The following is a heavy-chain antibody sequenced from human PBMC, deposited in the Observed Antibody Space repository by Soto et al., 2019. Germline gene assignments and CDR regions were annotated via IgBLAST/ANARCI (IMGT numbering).Heavy chain of an antibody. D-gene: IGHD2-2*01. CDR1: GGSISSGGYY. CDR3: ARDFRGVPATSYYFDY. J-gene: IGHJ4*02. V-gene: IGHV4-31*03. Sequence: SETLSLTCTVSGGSISSGGYYWSWIRQHPGKGLEWIGYIYYSGSTYYNPSLKSRVTISVDTSKNQFSLKLSSVTAADTAVYYCARDFRGVPATSYYFDYWGQGTLVTVSS. CDR2: IYYSGST.